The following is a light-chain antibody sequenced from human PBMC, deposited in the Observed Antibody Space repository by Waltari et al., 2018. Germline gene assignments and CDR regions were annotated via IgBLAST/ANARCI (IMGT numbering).Light chain of an antibody. Sequence: QLVLTQSPSASASLGASVKLTCTLSSGHSSNIIAWHQQQPEKGPRYLMKVNSDGSHTKGDEIPDRFSGSSSGAERYLTTSSVQSEDEADYYCQTGGHGTWVFGGGTKLTVL. J-gene: IGLJ3*02. CDR3: QTGGHGTWV. V-gene: IGLV4-69*01. CDR1: SGHSSNI. CDR2: VNSDGSH.